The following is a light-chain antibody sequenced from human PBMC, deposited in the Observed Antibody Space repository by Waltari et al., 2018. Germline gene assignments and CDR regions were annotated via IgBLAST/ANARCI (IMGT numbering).Light chain of an antibody. CDR2: SND. CDR1: SAHVGSGL. V-gene: IGLV1-44*01. CDR3: AAWDVNLNGVL. Sequence: SVLTPPPSASGTPGQRVTISCSGGSAHVGSGLVNWYKQLPRTAPKLLIHSNDQRPSGVPDRFSGSRSGTSASLAISGLQSEDEADYYCAAWDVNLNGVLFGGGTKLTVL. J-gene: IGLJ3*02.